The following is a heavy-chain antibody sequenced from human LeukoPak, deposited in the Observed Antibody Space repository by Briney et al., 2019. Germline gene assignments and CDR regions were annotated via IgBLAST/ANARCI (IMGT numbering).Heavy chain of an antibody. Sequence: GGSLRLSCEAAGVTFGGYAMHSVRQPPVKGLEWVSYISSSGSTIYYADSVKGRFTISRDNAKNSLYLQMNSLRAEDTAVYYCARDAFSYYYYYMDVWGKGTTVTVSS. V-gene: IGHV3-48*03. CDR3: ARDAFSYYYYYMDV. CDR2: ISSSGSTI. CDR1: GVTFGGYA. J-gene: IGHJ6*03.